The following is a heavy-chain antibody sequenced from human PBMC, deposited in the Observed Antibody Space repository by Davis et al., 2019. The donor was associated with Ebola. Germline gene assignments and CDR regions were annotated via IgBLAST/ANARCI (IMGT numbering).Heavy chain of an antibody. CDR1: GFSFSTYA. CDR2: ISNGGSRK. J-gene: IGHJ4*02. CDR3: ARGLQCGGDCYAFFDL. Sequence: GESLKISCVASGFSFSTYAMSWVRQAPGKGLEWITGISNGGSRKDDADSVRGRFTISRDNSKNTLYLQMNSLRVEDTAIYFCARGLQCGGDCYAFFDLWGLGTLVTVSS. D-gene: IGHD2-21*02. V-gene: IGHV3-23*01.